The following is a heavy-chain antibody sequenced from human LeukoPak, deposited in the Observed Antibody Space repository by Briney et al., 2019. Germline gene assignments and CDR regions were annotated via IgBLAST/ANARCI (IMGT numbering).Heavy chain of an antibody. D-gene: IGHD5-18*01. V-gene: IGHV3-23*01. J-gene: IGHJ4*02. Sequence: PGRSLRLSCVVSGFTFSSFDMHWVRQAPGKGLEWVSTISGSGGGTFYADSVKGRFTISRDNSKNKLYLEMNSPRAEDTAVYYCAKDEGYDYGSDYWGQGTLATVSS. CDR3: AKDEGYDYGSDY. CDR2: ISGSGGGT. CDR1: GFTFSSFD.